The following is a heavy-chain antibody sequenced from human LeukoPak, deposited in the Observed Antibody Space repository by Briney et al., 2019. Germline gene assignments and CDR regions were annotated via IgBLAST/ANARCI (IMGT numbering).Heavy chain of an antibody. D-gene: IGHD3-10*01. CDR2: IYHSGST. V-gene: IGHV4-30-2*01. CDR1: GGPISSGGYS. Sequence: SETLSLTCAVSGGPISSGGYSWGWIRQPPGKGLEWIGYIYHSGSTYYNPSLKSRVTISVDRSKNQFSLKLSSVTAADTAVYYCARDTRGNWFDPWGQGTLVTVSS. CDR3: ARDTRGNWFDP. J-gene: IGHJ5*02.